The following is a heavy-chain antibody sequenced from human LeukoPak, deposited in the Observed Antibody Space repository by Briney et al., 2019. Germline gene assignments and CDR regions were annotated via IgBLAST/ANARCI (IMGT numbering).Heavy chain of an antibody. CDR1: GYTLTELS. D-gene: IGHD3-16*01. CDR3: ARALGGGQGY. V-gene: IGHV1-3*01. CDR2: INAGNGNT. J-gene: IGHJ4*02. Sequence: ASVKVSCKVSGYTLTELSMHWVRQAPGKGLEWMGWINAGNGNTKYSQKFQGRVTITRDTSASTAYMELSSLRSEDTAVYYCARALGGGQGYWGQGTLVPVSS.